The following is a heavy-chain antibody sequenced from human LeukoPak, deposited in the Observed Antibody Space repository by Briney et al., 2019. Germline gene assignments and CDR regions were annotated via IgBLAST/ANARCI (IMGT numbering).Heavy chain of an antibody. Sequence: GGSLRLSCAASGFTFSSYAMNWVRQAPGKGLEWVSSISSSSSYVYYADSVKGRFTISRDNAKNSLYLQMNSLRAEDTAVYYCARAGGDYFDYYFQHWGQGTLVTVSS. D-gene: IGHD4-17*01. J-gene: IGHJ1*01. CDR2: ISSSSSYV. CDR1: GFTFSSYA. CDR3: ARAGGDYFDYYFQH. V-gene: IGHV3-21*01.